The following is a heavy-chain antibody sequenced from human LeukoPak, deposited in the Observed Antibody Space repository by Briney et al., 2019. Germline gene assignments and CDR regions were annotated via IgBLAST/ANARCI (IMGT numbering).Heavy chain of an antibody. CDR2: IYTSGST. V-gene: IGHV4-4*07. CDR3: ARGDFWSGYDDY. CDR1: GGSISSYC. Sequence: SETLSLTCTVSGGSISSYCWSWIRQPAGKGLEWIGRIYTSGSTNYNPSLKSRVTISVDTSKNQFSLKLSSVTAADTAVYYCARGDFWSGYDDYWGQGTLVTVSS. D-gene: IGHD3-3*01. J-gene: IGHJ4*02.